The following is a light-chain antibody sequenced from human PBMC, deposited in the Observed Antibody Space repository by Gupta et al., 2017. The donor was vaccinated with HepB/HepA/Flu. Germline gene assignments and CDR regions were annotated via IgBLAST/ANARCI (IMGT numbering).Light chain of an antibody. CDR1: QTLLHSNGHNY. V-gene: IGKV2-28*01. CDR2: LGS. Sequence: DFVMNQSRLALTVTHGEPVSISCRSSQTLLHSNGHNYLDWYLQKPGQSPQLLIYLGSTRASGVPDRFSGSGSGTDFTLSISRVEAEDVGVYYCMQARQKYTFGQGTKLEIK. J-gene: IGKJ2*01. CDR3: MQARQKYT.